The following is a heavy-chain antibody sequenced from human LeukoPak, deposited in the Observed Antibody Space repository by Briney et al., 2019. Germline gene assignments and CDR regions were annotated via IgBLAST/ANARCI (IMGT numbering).Heavy chain of an antibody. CDR1: GYTFTSYD. V-gene: IGHV1-8*02. CDR2: MNPNSGNS. Sequence: EASVKVSCKASGYTFTSYDINWVRQATGQGLEWMGWMNPNSGNSGYAQKFQGRVTMTRNTSISTAYMELSSLRSEDTAVYYCARGLVGDFDWLLEGYYYYYGMDVWGQGTTVTVSS. D-gene: IGHD3-9*01. J-gene: IGHJ6*02. CDR3: ARGLVGDFDWLLEGYYYYYGMDV.